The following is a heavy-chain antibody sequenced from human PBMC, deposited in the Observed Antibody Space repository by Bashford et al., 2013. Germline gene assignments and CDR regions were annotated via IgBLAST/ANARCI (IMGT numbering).Heavy chain of an antibody. J-gene: IGHJ5*02. Sequence: SETCPSPCTVSGGSISDYFWNWIRQPAGKGLEWIGRIYTSGSTYYNPSLRSRVAMSLDTSKYQVSLRLSSVTAADTAVYYCARGRTGTIDAWGQGTLVTVSS. CDR3: ARGRTGTIDA. D-gene: IGHD1-7*01. V-gene: IGHV4-4*07. CDR2: IYTSGST. CDR1: GGSISDYF.